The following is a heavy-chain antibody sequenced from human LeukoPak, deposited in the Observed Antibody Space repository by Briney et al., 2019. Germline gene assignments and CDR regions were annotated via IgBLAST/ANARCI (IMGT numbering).Heavy chain of an antibody. CDR3: ARRGGYCSSTSCSNWFDP. CDR2: IYYSGST. D-gene: IGHD2-2*01. V-gene: IGHV4-39*01. Sequence: SETLSLTCAVSGGSISSSSYYWGWIRQPPGKGLEWIGSIYYSGSTYYNPSLKSRVTISVDTSKNQFSLKLSSVTAADTAVYYCARRGGYCSSTSCSNWFDPWGQGTLVTVSS. CDR1: GGSISSSSYY. J-gene: IGHJ5*02.